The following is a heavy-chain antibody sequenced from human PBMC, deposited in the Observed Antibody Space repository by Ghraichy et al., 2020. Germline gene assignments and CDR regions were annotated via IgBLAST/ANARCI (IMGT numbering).Heavy chain of an antibody. Sequence: ASVKVSCKASGYTFTSYDINWVRQAPGQGLEWVGWMDPENGDTGCAHKFQGRITMTRDTSISTAYMELSSLSSEDTAVYWCVRGMWYMAVWGSGTMVTVSS. CDR1: GYTFTSYD. D-gene: IGHD2-21*01. J-gene: IGHJ6*03. CDR2: MDPENGDT. CDR3: VRGMWYMAV. V-gene: IGHV1-8*01.